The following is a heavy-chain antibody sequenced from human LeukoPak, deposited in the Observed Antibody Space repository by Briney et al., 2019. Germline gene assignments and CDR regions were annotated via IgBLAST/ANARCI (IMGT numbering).Heavy chain of an antibody. V-gene: IGHV1-8*01. CDR2: MNPNSGNT. Sequence: GASVKVSCKASGYTFTIYDINWVRQAPGQGLEWMGWMNPNSGNTGYAQKFQGRVTMTRNTSISTAYMELSSLRSEDTAVYYCARVAAAGTPSYAEYFQHWGQGTLVTVSS. D-gene: IGHD6-13*01. CDR1: GYTFTIYD. J-gene: IGHJ1*01. CDR3: ARVAAAGTPSYAEYFQH.